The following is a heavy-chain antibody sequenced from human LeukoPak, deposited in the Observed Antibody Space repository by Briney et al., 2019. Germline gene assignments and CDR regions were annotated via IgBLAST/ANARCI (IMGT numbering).Heavy chain of an antibody. D-gene: IGHD3-16*02. CDR3: AKPAMITFRGVIGAFDI. CDR2: ISGSGGST. CDR1: GFTFSSYA. J-gene: IGHJ3*02. Sequence: GGSLRLSCAASGFTFSSYAMSWVRQAPGKGLEWVSAISGSGGSTYYADSVKGRFTISRDNSKNTLYLQMNSLRAEDTAVYYCAKPAMITFRGVIGAFDIWGQGTMVTVSS. V-gene: IGHV3-23*01.